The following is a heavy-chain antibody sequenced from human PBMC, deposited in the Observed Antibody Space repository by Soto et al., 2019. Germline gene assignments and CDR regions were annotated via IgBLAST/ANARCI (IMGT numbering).Heavy chain of an antibody. V-gene: IGHV1-69*12. CDR3: ARVWSDGTARYFDL. J-gene: IGHJ2*01. Sequence: QVQLVQSGAEVKKPGSSVKVSCKASGGTFSSYAISWVRQAPGQGLEWMGGIIPIFGTANYAQKFQGRVTMTADESTSTADMELSSLISEDTAVYYCARVWSDGTARYFDLWGRGTLVTVSS. D-gene: IGHD2-21*02. CDR2: IIPIFGTA. CDR1: GGTFSSYA.